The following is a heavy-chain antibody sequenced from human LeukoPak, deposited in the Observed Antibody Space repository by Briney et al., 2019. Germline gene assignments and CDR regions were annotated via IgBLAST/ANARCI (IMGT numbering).Heavy chain of an antibody. CDR2: MNPNSGNT. CDR3: ARDKAVTTEVTQHFQH. J-gene: IGHJ1*01. D-gene: IGHD4-23*01. CDR1: GYTFTSYD. V-gene: IGHV1-8*01. Sequence: ASVKVSCKASGYTFTSYDINWVRQATGQGLEWMGWMNPNSGNTGYAQKFQGRVTMTRNTSISTAYTELSSLRSEDTAVYYCARDKAVTTEVTQHFQHWGQGTLVTVSS.